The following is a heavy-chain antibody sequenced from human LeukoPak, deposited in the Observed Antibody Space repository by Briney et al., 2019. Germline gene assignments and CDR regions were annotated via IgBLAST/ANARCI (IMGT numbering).Heavy chain of an antibody. Sequence: GASVKVSCKVSGYTLTELSMHWVRQAPGKGLEWMGGFDPEDGETIYAQKFQGRVTMTEDTSTDTAYMELSSLRSEDTAVYYCATGKPRGSGSFLRYHFDFWGQGTLVTVSS. CDR1: GYTLTELS. CDR2: FDPEDGET. J-gene: IGHJ4*02. CDR3: ATGKPRGSGSFLRYHFDF. V-gene: IGHV1-24*01. D-gene: IGHD3-10*01.